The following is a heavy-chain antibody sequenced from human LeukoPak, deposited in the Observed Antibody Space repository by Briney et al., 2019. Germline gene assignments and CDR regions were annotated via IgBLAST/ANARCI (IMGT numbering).Heavy chain of an antibody. D-gene: IGHD1-26*01. V-gene: IGHV4-39*01. J-gene: IGHJ4*02. CDR1: GASISGGTYY. Sequence: SETLSLTCSVSGASISGGTYYWGWIRQPPGKGLEWIGSIYYTGSTYDNPSLKSRVTMSVDTSKNQFSLKLSSVTAADTAVYYCAIRGGSGRAFDYWGQGTLVTVSS. CDR3: AIRGGSGRAFDY. CDR2: IYYTGST.